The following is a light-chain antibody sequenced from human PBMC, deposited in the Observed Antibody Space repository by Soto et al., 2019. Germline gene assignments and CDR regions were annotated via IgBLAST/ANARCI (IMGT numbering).Light chain of an antibody. CDR2: RNN. V-gene: IGLV1-47*01. Sequence: QSALTQPLSASGTPGQRVTISCSGSSSNIGSNSVYWYQQFPGTAPKLLIYRNNRRPSGVPDRFSGSKSGTSASLAISGLRSEDEADYYCATWDDSLSVLYVFGDGTKVTVL. J-gene: IGLJ1*01. CDR3: ATWDDSLSVLYV. CDR1: SSNIGSNS.